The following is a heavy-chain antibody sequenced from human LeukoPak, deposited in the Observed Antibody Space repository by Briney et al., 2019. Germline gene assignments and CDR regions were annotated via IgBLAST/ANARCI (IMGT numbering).Heavy chain of an antibody. CDR1: GFTFSSYA. D-gene: IGHD5-18*01. V-gene: IGHV3-23*01. CDR3: ARVGFQDTTMVNSYYYGMDV. J-gene: IGHJ6*02. Sequence: GGSLRLSCAASGFTFSSYAMSWVRQAPGKGLEWVSAISGGGGTTYYADSVKGRFTISRDNSKNTLYLQMNGLRAEDTAVYYCARVGFQDTTMVNSYYYGMDVWGQGTTVTVSS. CDR2: ISGGGGTT.